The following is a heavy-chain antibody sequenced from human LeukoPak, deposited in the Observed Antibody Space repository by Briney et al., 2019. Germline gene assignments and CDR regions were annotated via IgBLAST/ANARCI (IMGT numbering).Heavy chain of an antibody. CDR1: GGSISSYY. V-gene: IGHV4-39*07. Sequence: SETLSLTCTVSGGSISSYYWSWIRQPPGKGLEWIGSIYYSGSTYYNPSLKSRVTISVDTSKNQFSLKLSSVTAADTAVYYCARDADGWFDPWGQGTLVTVSS. CDR2: IYYSGST. J-gene: IGHJ5*02. CDR3: ARDADGWFDP.